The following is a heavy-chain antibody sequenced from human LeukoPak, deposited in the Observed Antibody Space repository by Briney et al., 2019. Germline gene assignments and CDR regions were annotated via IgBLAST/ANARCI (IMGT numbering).Heavy chain of an antibody. V-gene: IGHV1-2*06. Sequence: ASVKVSCKASGYTFTGYYMHWVRQTPGQGLEWMGRINPSSGGTNYAQNFQGRVTMTRDTSISTAFMDLSRLGSDDTAVYYCARDSGSSGLYPDYWGQGTLVTVSS. CDR2: INPSSGGT. CDR3: ARDSGSSGLYPDY. J-gene: IGHJ4*02. D-gene: IGHD6-19*01. CDR1: GYTFTGYY.